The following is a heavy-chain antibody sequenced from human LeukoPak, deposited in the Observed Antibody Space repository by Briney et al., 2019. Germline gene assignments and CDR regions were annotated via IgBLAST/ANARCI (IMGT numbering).Heavy chain of an antibody. D-gene: IGHD4-17*01. Sequence: SETLSLTCTVSGGSISSSSYYWGWIRQPPGKGLEWIGSIYYSGSTYYNPSLKSRVTISVDTPKNQFSLKLSSVTAADTAVYYCARGKDGDFDYWGQGTLVTVSS. J-gene: IGHJ4*02. V-gene: IGHV4-39*07. CDR2: IYYSGST. CDR3: ARGKDGDFDY. CDR1: GGSISSSSYY.